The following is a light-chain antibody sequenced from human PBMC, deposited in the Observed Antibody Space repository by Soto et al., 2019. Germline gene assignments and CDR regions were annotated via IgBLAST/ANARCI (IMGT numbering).Light chain of an antibody. CDR1: QSVSSY. CDR3: QQRSNWPLT. J-gene: IGKJ4*01. Sequence: EIVLTQSPATLPLSPGESATLSCRASQSVSSYLAWYQHKPGQAPRLLIYEASNRATGIPTKFSGSGSGTDFTLTISSLEPEDCAVYYCQQRSNWPLTFGGGTKVEIK. V-gene: IGKV3-11*01. CDR2: EAS.